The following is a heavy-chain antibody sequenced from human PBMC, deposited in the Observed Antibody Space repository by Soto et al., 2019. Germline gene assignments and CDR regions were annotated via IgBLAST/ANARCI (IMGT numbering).Heavy chain of an antibody. CDR2: MNPNSGDT. V-gene: IGHV1-8*01. CDR3: SFHSDSNSYSRFDF. D-gene: IGHD4-4*01. Sequence: QEQLVQSGAEVKKPGASVKVSCEASGYSFTNYETIWVRQATGQGLEWMGWMNPNSGDTVYAQKFQGRVTITADDSTSTVSMEMSNLRSEDTAVYFCSFHSDSNSYSRFDFWGQGTLVTVSS. CDR1: GYSFTNYE. J-gene: IGHJ4*02.